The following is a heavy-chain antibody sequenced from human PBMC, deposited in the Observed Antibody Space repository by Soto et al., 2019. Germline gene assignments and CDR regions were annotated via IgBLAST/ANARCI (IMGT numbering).Heavy chain of an antibody. V-gene: IGHV4-34*01. CDR3: AREVPSRYFDL. Sequence: QVRLQQWGAGLLKPSETLPLTCAVYGGSFSDYYWSWVRQPPGKGLEWIGEINHSGSTNYNPSLKSRVTISVDTSKKQFSLKLNSVTAADTAVYYCAREVPSRYFDLWGRGTPVTVSS. CDR1: GGSFSDYY. D-gene: IGHD3-10*01. CDR2: INHSGST. J-gene: IGHJ2*01.